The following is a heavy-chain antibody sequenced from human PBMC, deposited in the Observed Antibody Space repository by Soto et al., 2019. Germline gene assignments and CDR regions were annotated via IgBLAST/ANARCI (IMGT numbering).Heavy chain of an antibody. D-gene: IGHD5-18*01. CDR3: ARGVTPDAFDI. CDR2: IYYSGST. Sequence: PSETLSLTCTVSGGSISSGGYYWSWIRQHPGKGLEWIGYIYYSGSTYYNPSLKSRVTISVDTSKNKFSLKLISVTAADTSVYYCARGVTPDAFDIWGQGTMVT. J-gene: IGHJ3*02. V-gene: IGHV4-31*03. CDR1: GGSISSGGYY.